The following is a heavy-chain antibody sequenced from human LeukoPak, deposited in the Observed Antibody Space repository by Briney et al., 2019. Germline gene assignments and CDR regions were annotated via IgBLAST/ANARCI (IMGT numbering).Heavy chain of an antibody. J-gene: IGHJ5*02. V-gene: IGHV4-34*01. D-gene: IGHD2-2*01. Sequence: SETLSLTCGVYGLSFNDYYWNWIRQPPGKGLEWIGEINARGDTNYSPSLKSQVTISVDTSKNQFSLRLTSMVAADTAVYYFAGGQVPAGRGYSWFVPWGQGTLVTVSS. CDR2: INARGDT. CDR1: GLSFNDYY. CDR3: AGGQVPAGRGYSWFVP.